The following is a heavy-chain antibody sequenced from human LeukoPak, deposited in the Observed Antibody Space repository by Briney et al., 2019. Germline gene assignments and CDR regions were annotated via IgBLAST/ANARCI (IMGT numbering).Heavy chain of an antibody. D-gene: IGHD3-10*01. CDR1: GGSISSYY. CDR3: ARGSNVWFGELIWFDP. CDR2: IYYSGST. J-gene: IGHJ5*02. V-gene: IGHV4-59*01. Sequence: SETLSLTCTVSGGSISSYYWSWIRQPPGKGLEWIGYIYYSGSTNYNPSLKSRVTISVDTSKNQFSLKLSSVTAADTAVYYCARGSNVWFGELIWFDPWGQGTLVTVSS.